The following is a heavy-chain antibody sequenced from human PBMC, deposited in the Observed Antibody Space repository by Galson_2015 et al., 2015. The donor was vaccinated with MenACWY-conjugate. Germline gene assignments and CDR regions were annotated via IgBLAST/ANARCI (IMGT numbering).Heavy chain of an antibody. CDR3: ARDYARLEWLSAYYFDY. V-gene: IGHV3-21*01. CDR1: GFIFSSHT. CDR2: ISISSSYI. J-gene: IGHJ4*02. D-gene: IGHD3-3*01. Sequence: SLRLSCAASGFIFSSHTMNWVRQAPGKGLEWVSSISISSSYIYYADSVKGRFTISRDNAKNSLYLQMNSLTAEDTAVYYCARDYARLEWLSAYYFDYWGQGTPATVSS.